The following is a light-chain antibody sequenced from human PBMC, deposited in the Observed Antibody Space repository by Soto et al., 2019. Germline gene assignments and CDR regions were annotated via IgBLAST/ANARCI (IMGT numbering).Light chain of an antibody. Sequence: DIQMTQSPSSLSASVGDRVTITCQASQDISNYLNWYQQKPGKAPKLLIYDTSNLETGVPTRFGGSGSRTDYTFSISSLQPEYLATYYHQQYGDLPTFGGGTKVEIK. V-gene: IGKV1-33*01. CDR3: QQYGDLPT. CDR1: QDISNY. J-gene: IGKJ4*01. CDR2: DTS.